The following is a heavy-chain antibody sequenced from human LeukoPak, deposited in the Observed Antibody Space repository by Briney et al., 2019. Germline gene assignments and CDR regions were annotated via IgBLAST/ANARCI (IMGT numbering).Heavy chain of an antibody. D-gene: IGHD6-13*01. V-gene: IGHV3-13*01. Sequence: SGGSLRLSCAASGFTFSSYDMHWVRHATGKGLEWVSAIGTAGDTYYPGSVKGRFTISRENAKNSLYLQMNSLRAGDTAVYYCAREGYSLGTFDIWGQGTMVTVSS. CDR3: AREGYSLGTFDI. J-gene: IGHJ3*02. CDR2: IGTAGDT. CDR1: GFTFSSYD.